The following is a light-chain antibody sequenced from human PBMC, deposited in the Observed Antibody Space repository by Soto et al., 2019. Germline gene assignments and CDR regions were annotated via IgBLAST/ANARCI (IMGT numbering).Light chain of an antibody. CDR1: QSIDNW. Sequence: DIQMTQSPSTLSASVGDRVTITCRASQSIDNWLAWYQQKPGKAPKLLIYAASTLETGVPSRFSGSGSGTEFTLTIKSLQPDDFATYYCQQFSPYSTFGQGTKV. J-gene: IGKJ1*01. CDR3: QQFSPYST. CDR2: AAS. V-gene: IGKV1-5*01.